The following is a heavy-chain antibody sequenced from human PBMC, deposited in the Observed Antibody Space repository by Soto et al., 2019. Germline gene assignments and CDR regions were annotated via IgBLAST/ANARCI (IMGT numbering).Heavy chain of an antibody. V-gene: IGHV6-1*01. CDR1: GDSVSTNSAT. CDR2: TYYRSRWFY. J-gene: IGHJ5*01. Sequence: PSQTLSLTCAISGDSVSTNSATWDWIRQSPSRGLEWLGRTYYRSRWFYEYAESVRGRITINPDTSNNQLSLQLNSVTPADPAVYYCVRLVGNSWFDSWGQGTLGTVSS. D-gene: IGHD2-2*01. CDR3: VRLVGNSWFDS.